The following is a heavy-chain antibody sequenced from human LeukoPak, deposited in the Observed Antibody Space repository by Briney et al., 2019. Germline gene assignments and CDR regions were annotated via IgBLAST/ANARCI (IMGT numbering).Heavy chain of an antibody. Sequence: SVKVSCMASGGTFRSYAISWVRQAPGQGLEWMGGIIPIFGTANYAQKFQGRVTITTDESTSTAYMELSSLRSEDTAVYYCASARDGYNLYYFDYWGQGTLVTVSS. CDR3: ASARDGYNLYYFDY. CDR2: IIPIFGTA. D-gene: IGHD5-24*01. J-gene: IGHJ4*02. V-gene: IGHV1-69*05. CDR1: GGTFRSYA.